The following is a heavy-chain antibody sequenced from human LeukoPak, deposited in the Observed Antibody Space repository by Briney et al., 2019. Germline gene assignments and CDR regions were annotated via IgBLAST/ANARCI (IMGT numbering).Heavy chain of an antibody. D-gene: IGHD3-22*01. CDR1: GFTVSRNY. CDR2: IYSADSA. J-gene: IGHJ4*02. CDR3: ARGRGYYYDTPFDY. V-gene: IGHV3-53*01. Sequence: PGGSLRLSCAASGFTVSRNYMSWVRQAPGKGLEWVSVIYSADSAYYADSVRGRFTISRDNSKNTLYLQMNSLRADDTAVYYCARGRGYYYDTPFDYWGQGTLVTVSS.